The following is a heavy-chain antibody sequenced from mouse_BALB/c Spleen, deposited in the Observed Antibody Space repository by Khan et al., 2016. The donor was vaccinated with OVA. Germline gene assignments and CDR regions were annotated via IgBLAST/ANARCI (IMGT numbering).Heavy chain of an antibody. CDR3: ERGRAAYYRNDGGAMDY. Sequence: QIQLVQSGPELMKPGETVRISCKASGYTFTTAGIQWVQKMPGKGLKWIGWINTHSGVPKYAEDFKGRIAFSLEISVRTAYLQITNLKNEDTATYFCERGRAAYYRNDGGAMDYWGQGTSVTVSS. D-gene: IGHD2-14*01. CDR1: GYTFTTAG. J-gene: IGHJ4*01. V-gene: IGHV9-4*02. CDR2: INTHSGVP.